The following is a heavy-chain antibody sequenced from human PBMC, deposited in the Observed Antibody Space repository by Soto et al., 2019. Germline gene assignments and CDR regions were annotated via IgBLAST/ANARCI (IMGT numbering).Heavy chain of an antibody. J-gene: IGHJ1*01. Sequence: QITLKESGPTLVKPTQTLTLTCTFSGFSLSTSGVGVGWIRQSPGKALEWLAVSYWDDDNRYSPSLQNRLTLTKHTSKNQVVLTMANMEPADTATYYCADMRVTMIVGAGHFQHWGQGTLVTVLS. CDR2: SYWDDDN. D-gene: IGHD3-22*01. CDR3: ADMRVTMIVGAGHFQH. V-gene: IGHV2-5*02. CDR1: GFSLSTSGVG.